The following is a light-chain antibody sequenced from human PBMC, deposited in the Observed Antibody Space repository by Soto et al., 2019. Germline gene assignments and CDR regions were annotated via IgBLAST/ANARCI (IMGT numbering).Light chain of an antibody. J-gene: IGLJ1*01. V-gene: IGLV2-14*03. CDR1: TSDIGSYKY. CDR3: SSHISSSTYYV. CDR2: DVN. Sequence: QSALAQPPSASGSPGQSVTISCTGSTSDIGSYKYVSWYQQHSGKAPKVMIYDVNNRPSGVPNRFSASKSGNTASLPTSALQAEDEADYYCSSHISSSTYYVFGTGTKLTVL.